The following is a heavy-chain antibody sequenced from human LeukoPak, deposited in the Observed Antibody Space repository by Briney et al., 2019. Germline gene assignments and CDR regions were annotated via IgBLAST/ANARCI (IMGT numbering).Heavy chain of an antibody. Sequence: AGTLSLTCTVSGGSISSDYWSWVRQPPGKGLEWVGYIYYSGSTNYNPSLKSRVTISVDTSKNQFSLKLSSVTAADTAVYYCARGMTTVTPFFDYWGQGTLVTVSS. D-gene: IGHD4-17*01. V-gene: IGHV4-59*01. CDR1: GGSISSDY. J-gene: IGHJ4*02. CDR2: IYYSGST. CDR3: ARGMTTVTPFFDY.